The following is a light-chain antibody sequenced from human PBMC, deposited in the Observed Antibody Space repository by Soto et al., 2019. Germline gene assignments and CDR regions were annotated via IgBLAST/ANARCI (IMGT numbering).Light chain of an antibody. CDR2: DVS. J-gene: IGLJ2*01. Sequence: QSVLTQPASVSGSPGQSIIISCTGTSSDVGGYNYVSWYQQHPGKAPKLMIYDVSNRPSGVSNRFSGSKSGNTASLTISGLQAEDEADYYCSSYKTSSTPRVFGGGTKLAVL. V-gene: IGLV2-14*03. CDR1: SSDVGGYNY. CDR3: SSYKTSSTPRV.